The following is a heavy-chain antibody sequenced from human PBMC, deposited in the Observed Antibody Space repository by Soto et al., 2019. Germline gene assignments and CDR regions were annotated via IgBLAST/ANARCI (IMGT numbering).Heavy chain of an antibody. J-gene: IGHJ3*02. Sequence: EVQLVESGGGLVQPGGSLRLSCAASGFTFGSYSMNWVRQAPGKGLEWVSYISSSISTIYYADSVKGRFTISRDNAKNSLYLQMNSLRDEDTAVYYCATDYGGNSRTYDAFDIWGQGTMVTVSS. D-gene: IGHD4-17*01. CDR2: ISSSISTI. CDR3: ATDYGGNSRTYDAFDI. CDR1: GFTFGSYS. V-gene: IGHV3-48*02.